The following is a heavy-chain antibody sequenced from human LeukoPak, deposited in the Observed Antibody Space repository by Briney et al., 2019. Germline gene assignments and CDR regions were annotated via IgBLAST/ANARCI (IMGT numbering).Heavy chain of an antibody. J-gene: IGHJ3*02. CDR1: GFTFSDYY. CDR3: ARGGSPPEALGDALDI. V-gene: IGHV3-11*06. Sequence: GGSLRLSCAASGFTFSDYYMSWIRQAPGRGLEWVSYISSSSSYTDYADSVKGRFTISRDNAKNSLFLQMNSLRADDMAVYYCARGGSPPEALGDALDIWGQGTMVTVSS. D-gene: IGHD1-26*01. CDR2: ISSSSSYT.